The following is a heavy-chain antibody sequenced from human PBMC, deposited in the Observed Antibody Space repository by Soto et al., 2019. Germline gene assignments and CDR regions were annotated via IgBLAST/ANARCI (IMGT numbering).Heavy chain of an antibody. Sequence: EVQLLETGGGLVQPGGSLRLPGKASGFIFKIFVINWVRQAPGKGLEWVSIIGGTGQYTFYADSVRGRFTFSRDNSENTVYLEMNSLRAEDTAIYFCAKGGTSHIYGIDVWGPGTTVIVSS. V-gene: IGHV3-23*01. CDR1: GFIFKIFV. CDR2: IGGTGQYT. CDR3: AKGGTSHIYGIDV. D-gene: IGHD2-2*01. J-gene: IGHJ6*02.